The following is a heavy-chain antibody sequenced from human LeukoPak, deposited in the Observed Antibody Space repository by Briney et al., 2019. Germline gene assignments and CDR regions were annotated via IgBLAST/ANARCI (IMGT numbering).Heavy chain of an antibody. D-gene: IGHD1-26*01. J-gene: IGHJ4*02. V-gene: IGHV3-48*01. CDR2: ITSSSSII. CDR3: ARVLGGSYDFDY. Sequence: GGSPRLSCAASGFTFSSYSMNWVRQAPGKGLEWVSYITSSSSIIYYADSVKGRFTISRDNAKNSLYLQMNSLRAEDTAVYYCARVLGGSYDFDYWGQGTLVTVSS. CDR1: GFTFSSYS.